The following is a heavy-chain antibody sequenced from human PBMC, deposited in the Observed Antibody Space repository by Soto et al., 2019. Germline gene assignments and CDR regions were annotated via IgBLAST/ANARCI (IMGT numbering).Heavy chain of an antibody. V-gene: IGHV1-2*02. D-gene: IGHD6-25*01. J-gene: IGHJ5*02. CDR3: AREGGSETLQPSYNWFDT. CDR1: GYTFTDYH. CDR2: INANNGGA. Sequence: GASVKVSCKASGYTFTDYHIHWVRQAPGQGLEFMGWINANNGGAGSAQQFQGRVTVTRDTSITTVYMELSNLRSDDTAVYYCAREGGSETLQPSYNWFDTWGQGTLVTV.